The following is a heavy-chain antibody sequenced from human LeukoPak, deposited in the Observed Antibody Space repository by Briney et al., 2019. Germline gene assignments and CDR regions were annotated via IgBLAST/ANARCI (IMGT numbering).Heavy chain of an antibody. CDR3: ARALWFGELLGPYQRWFDP. Sequence: SETLSLTCTVSGGSISSGGYYWSWIRQHPGKGLEWIGYIYYSGSTYYNPSLKSRVTISVDTSKNQFSLKLSSVTAADTAVYYCARALWFGELLGPYQRWFDPWGQGTLVTVSS. J-gene: IGHJ5*02. CDR2: IYYSGST. CDR1: GGSISSGGYY. V-gene: IGHV4-31*03. D-gene: IGHD3-10*01.